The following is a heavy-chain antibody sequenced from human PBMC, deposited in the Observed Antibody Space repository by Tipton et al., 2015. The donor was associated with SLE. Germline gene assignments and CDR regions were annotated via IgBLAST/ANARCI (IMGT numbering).Heavy chain of an antibody. D-gene: IGHD1-26*01. V-gene: IGHV3-21*01. Sequence: SLRLSCAASGFTFSSYSMNWVRQAPGKGLAWVSSISSSSSYIYYADSVKGRFTISRDNAKNSLYLQMNSLRAEDTAVYYCARDPLELPDAFDIWGQGTMVTVSS. CDR3: ARDPLELPDAFDI. CDR1: GFTFSSYS. J-gene: IGHJ3*02. CDR2: ISSSSSYI.